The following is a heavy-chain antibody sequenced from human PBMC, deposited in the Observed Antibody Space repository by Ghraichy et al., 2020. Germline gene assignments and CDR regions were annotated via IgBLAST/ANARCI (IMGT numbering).Heavy chain of an antibody. V-gene: IGHV1-24*01. D-gene: IGHD1-26*01. CDR3: ATDVAGSYYH. J-gene: IGHJ5*02. Sequence: ASVKVSCKVSGYTLTELSMHWVRQAPGKGLEWMGGFDTEDGETIYAQKFQGRVTMTEDTSTDTAYMELSTLRSEDTAVYYCATDVAGSYYHWGQGTLVTVSS. CDR2: FDTEDGET. CDR1: GYTLTELS.